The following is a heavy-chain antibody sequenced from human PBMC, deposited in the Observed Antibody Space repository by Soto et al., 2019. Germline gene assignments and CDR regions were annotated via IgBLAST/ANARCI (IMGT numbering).Heavy chain of an antibody. J-gene: IGHJ4*02. CDR2: INAGNGNT. CDR3: ACSLGGWYWLDY. V-gene: IGHV1-3*01. Sequence: QVQLVQSGAEVKKPGASVKVCCKASGYTFTSYAIHWVRQAPGQRVEWMGWINAGNGNTKYSQKFQGRVTITRDTSASTAYMELSSLRSEDSAVYYCACSLGGWYWLDYWGQGTLVTVSS. D-gene: IGHD6-19*01. CDR1: GYTFTSYA.